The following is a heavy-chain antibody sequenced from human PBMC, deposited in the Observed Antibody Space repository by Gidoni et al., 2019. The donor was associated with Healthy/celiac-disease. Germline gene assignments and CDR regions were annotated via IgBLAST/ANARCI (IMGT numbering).Heavy chain of an antibody. D-gene: IGHD1-26*01. CDR2: SSSSSSTI. Sequence: EVRLAEYGGGLVQLGGSLRLSCEDSGVTFGSYSMNWVRQATGKRLEWVSDSSSSSSTIYYADSGKGRFTISRYKAKNSLYLQMNSLRAEDTAVYYCARAGGGKCELPYFDYWGQGTLVTVSS. V-gene: IGHV3-48*01. CDR1: GVTFGSYS. J-gene: IGHJ4*02. CDR3: ARAGGGKCELPYFDY.